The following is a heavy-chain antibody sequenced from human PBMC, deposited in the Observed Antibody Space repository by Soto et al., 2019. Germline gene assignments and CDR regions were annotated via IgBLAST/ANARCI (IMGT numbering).Heavy chain of an antibody. CDR1: GFTFSSYA. J-gene: IGHJ4*02. CDR3: AKDRKGYSYGSGFIRFGLDY. V-gene: IGHV3-23*01. Sequence: GGSLRLSCAASGFTFSSYAMSWVRQDPGKGLEWVSAISGSGGSTYYADSVKGRFTISRDNSKNTLYLQMNSLRAEDTAVYYCAKDRKGYSYGSGFIRFGLDYWGQGTLVTVSS. D-gene: IGHD5-18*01. CDR2: ISGSGGST.